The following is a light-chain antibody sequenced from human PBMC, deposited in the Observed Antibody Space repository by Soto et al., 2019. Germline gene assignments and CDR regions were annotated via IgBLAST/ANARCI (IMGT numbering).Light chain of an antibody. CDR1: ENIYTN. CDR3: QQYGSSPIT. CDR2: GAS. V-gene: IGKV3-15*01. J-gene: IGKJ5*01. Sequence: EIVMTQSPATLSVSPGQRATLSCRASENIYTNLAWYQQKPGQAPRLLFYGASTRATGLPARFSGTGSGTDFTLTISSLEPEDFAVYYCQQYGSSPITFGQGTRLEI.